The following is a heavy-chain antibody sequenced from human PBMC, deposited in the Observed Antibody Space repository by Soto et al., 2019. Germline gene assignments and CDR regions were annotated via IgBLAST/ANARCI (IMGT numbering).Heavy chain of an antibody. CDR1: GYTFTSYG. V-gene: IGHV1-18*04. CDR2: ISAYKGNT. J-gene: IGHJ6*02. CDR3: ARALNEILTGYLYYYYYGMDV. Sequence: QVQLVQSGAEVKKPGASVKVSCKASGYTFTSYGISWVRQAPGQGLEWMGWISAYKGNTNYAQKLQGRVTMTTDTSTSTAYMELRSLRSDDTAVDYCARALNEILTGYLYYYYYGMDVWGQGTTVTVSS. D-gene: IGHD3-9*01.